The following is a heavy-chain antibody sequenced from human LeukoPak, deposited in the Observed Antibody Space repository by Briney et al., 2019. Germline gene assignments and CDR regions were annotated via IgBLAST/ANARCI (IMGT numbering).Heavy chain of an antibody. J-gene: IGHJ6*02. CDR2: IIPIFGTA. CDR3: ARGTYSSGWYADYYYYYGMDV. Sequence: SVKVSCKASGGTFSSYAISWVRQAPGEGLEWMGGIIPIFGTANYAQKFQGRVTITTDESTSTAYMELSSLRSEDTAVYYCARGTYSSGWYADYYYYYGMDVWGQGTTVTVSS. D-gene: IGHD6-19*01. CDR1: GGTFSSYA. V-gene: IGHV1-69*05.